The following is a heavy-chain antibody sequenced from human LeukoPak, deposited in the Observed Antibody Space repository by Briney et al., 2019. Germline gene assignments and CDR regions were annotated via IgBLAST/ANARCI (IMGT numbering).Heavy chain of an antibody. V-gene: IGHV4-4*07. J-gene: IGHJ4*02. D-gene: IGHD2-15*01. Sequence: SETLSLTCTVSGGSISSYYWSWIRQPSGKGLEWIGRIYTSGSTNYNPSLKSRVTMSVDTSKNQFSLKLSSVTAADTAVYYCARFNVVVPATQFDYWGRGTLVTVSS. CDR3: ARFNVVVPATQFDY. CDR2: IYTSGST. CDR1: GGSISSYY.